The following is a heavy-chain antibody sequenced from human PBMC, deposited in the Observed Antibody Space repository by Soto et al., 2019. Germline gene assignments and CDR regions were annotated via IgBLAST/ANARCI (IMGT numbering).Heavy chain of an antibody. CDR1: GGTFSSYA. CDR2: VIPIFGTA. J-gene: IGHJ5*02. D-gene: IGHD2-15*01. CDR3: ARGRAVGYCSGGSCFNWFVP. Sequence: QVQLVQSGAEVKKPWSSVKVSCKASGGTFSSYAISWVRQAPGQGLEWMGGVIPIFGTANYAQKFQRRVTITADESTSIAYRERSSVRSEDTAVYYCARGRAVGYCSGGSCFNWFVPWGQGTLVTVSS. V-gene: IGHV1-69*01.